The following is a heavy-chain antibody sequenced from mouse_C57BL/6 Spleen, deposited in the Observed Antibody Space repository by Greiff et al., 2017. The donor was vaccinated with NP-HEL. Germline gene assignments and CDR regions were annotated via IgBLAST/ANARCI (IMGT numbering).Heavy chain of an antibody. CDR2: IDPSDSET. V-gene: IGHV1-52*01. Sequence: QVQLQQPGAELVRPGSSVKLSCKASGYTFTSYWMHWVKQRPIQGLEWIGNIDPSDSETHYNQKFKDKATLTVDKSSSTAYMQLSSLTSEDSAVYYCAREGIGGSSLYFDVWGTGTTVTVSS. D-gene: IGHD1-1*01. CDR3: AREGIGGSSLYFDV. CDR1: GYTFTSYW. J-gene: IGHJ1*03.